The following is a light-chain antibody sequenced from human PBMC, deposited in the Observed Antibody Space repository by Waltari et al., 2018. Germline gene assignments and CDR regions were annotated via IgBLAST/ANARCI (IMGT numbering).Light chain of an antibody. CDR2: NIF. Sequence: QSVLPHPPPASGTPRRRVTIPCSGSIPNTGRNTVTWNQQRPGTAPTPPVYNIFQRPSGVPDRFSGSKSGTSASLAILGVRPEDEADYYCATWDDTLNGPVFGGGTKLTVL. J-gene: IGLJ2*01. CDR3: ATWDDTLNGPV. V-gene: IGLV1-44*01. CDR1: IPNTGRNT.